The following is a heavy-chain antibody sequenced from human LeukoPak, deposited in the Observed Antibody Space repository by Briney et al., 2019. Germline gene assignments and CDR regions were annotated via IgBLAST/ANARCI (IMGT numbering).Heavy chain of an antibody. V-gene: IGHV3-20*04. Sequence: PGGSLRLSCAASGFTFDGYGMNWVRQAPGKGLEWVSTITWNAANTGYADSVKGRFTISRDNAKNSLSLQMNSLSPEDTALYYCARSSTTVTTRYFDLWGRGTLVTVSS. CDR3: ARSSTTVTTRYFDL. D-gene: IGHD4-17*01. J-gene: IGHJ2*01. CDR2: ITWNAANT. CDR1: GFTFDGYG.